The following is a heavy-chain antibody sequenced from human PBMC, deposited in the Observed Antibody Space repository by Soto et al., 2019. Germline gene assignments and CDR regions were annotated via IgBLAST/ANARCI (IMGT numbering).Heavy chain of an antibody. CDR1: GGTFSSYA. CDR2: IIPIFGTA. V-gene: IGHV1-69*06. CDR3: AFGDYYDSSGYHYPFPH. Sequence: QVQLVQSGAEVKKPGSSVKVSCKASGGTFSSYAISWVRQAPGQGLEWMGGIIPIFGTANYAQKFQGRVTITADKSTCTAYMELSSLRSEDTAGYYCAFGDYYDSSGYHYPFPHWGQGTLVTVSS. J-gene: IGHJ1*01. D-gene: IGHD3-22*01.